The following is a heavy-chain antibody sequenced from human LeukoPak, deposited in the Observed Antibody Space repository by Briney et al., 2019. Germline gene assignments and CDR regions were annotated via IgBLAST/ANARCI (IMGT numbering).Heavy chain of an antibody. CDR3: ARAHQGLSMDV. D-gene: IGHD2-2*01. J-gene: IGHJ6*02. CDR1: GGSISSYY. CDR2: IYYSGST. Sequence: SETLSLTCTVSGGSISSYYWSWIRQPPGKGLEWIGYIYYSGSTNYNPSLKSRVTISVDTSKNQFSLKLSSVTAADTAVYYCARAHQGLSMDVWGQGTTVTVSS. V-gene: IGHV4-59*01.